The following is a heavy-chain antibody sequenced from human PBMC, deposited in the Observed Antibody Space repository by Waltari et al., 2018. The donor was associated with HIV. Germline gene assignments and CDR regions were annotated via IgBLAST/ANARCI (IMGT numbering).Heavy chain of an antibody. V-gene: IGHV1-2*02. D-gene: IGHD5-12*01. J-gene: IGHJ5*02. Sequence: QVQLVQSGAEVKKPGASVKVSCKASGYTFTGSYMHWVRQAPGQGLGWRGRVRPKCGGTNNAQKLQGRGTMTRDTSVRTGDMEQSRLSSDDTAGYYCARAVDGYNYGNWFDPRGQRTPDSGSS. CDR2: VRPKCGGT. CDR1: GYTFTGSY. CDR3: ARAVDGYNYGNWFDP.